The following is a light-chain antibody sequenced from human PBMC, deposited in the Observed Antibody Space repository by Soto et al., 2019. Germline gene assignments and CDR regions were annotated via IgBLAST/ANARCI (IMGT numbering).Light chain of an antibody. V-gene: IGLV4-69*01. J-gene: IGLJ2*01. Sequence: QSVLTQSPSASAYLGASVKLTCTLSSGHSSYAIAWHQQQPEKGPRYLMRLNSDGSHSKGDGIPDRFSGSSSGAERYLTISSLQSEDEADYYCQTWGSGIHVVFGGGTKVTVL. CDR1: SGHSSYA. CDR2: LNSDGSH. CDR3: QTWGSGIHVV.